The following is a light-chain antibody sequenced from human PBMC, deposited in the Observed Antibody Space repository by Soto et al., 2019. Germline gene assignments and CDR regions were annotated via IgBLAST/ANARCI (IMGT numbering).Light chain of an antibody. CDR2: GAS. Sequence: EIVMTQSPVTLSVSPGERATLSCRASQSVTSKLAWYQQKPGQAPRLLIYGASARATGVPARFSGSVSGTECTLTINNLQSEDFAVYYCQQYDNWPPFSFGPGTRVDIK. V-gene: IGKV3-15*01. J-gene: IGKJ3*01. CDR3: QQYDNWPPFS. CDR1: QSVTSK.